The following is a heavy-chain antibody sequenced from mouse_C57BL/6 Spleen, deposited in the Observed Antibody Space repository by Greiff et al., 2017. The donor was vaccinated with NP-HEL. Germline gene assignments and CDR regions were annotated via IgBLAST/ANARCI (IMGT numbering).Heavy chain of an antibody. CDR3: ARHEGYPYFDV. CDR1: GFTFSSYG. V-gene: IGHV5-6*01. D-gene: IGHD2-3*01. J-gene: IGHJ1*03. Sequence: EVKLMESGGDLVKPGGSLKLSCAASGFTFSSYGMSWVRQTPDKRLEWVATISSGGSYTYYPDSVKGRFTISRDNAKNTLYLQMSSLKSEDTAMYYCARHEGYPYFDVWGTGTTVTVSS. CDR2: ISSGGSYT.